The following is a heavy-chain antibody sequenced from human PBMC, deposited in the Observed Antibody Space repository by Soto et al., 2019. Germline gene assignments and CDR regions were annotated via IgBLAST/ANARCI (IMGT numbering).Heavy chain of an antibody. CDR3: ARQSSLWSHAFDI. CDR1: GGSISSSSYY. V-gene: IGHV4-39*01. CDR2: IYYSGST. Sequence: SETLSLTCTVSGGSISSSSYYWGWIRQPPGKGLEWIGSIYYSGSTYYNPSLKSRVTISVDTSKNQFSPKLSSVTAADTAVYYCARQSSLWSHAFDIWGQGTMVTVS. J-gene: IGHJ3*02. D-gene: IGHD3-3*01.